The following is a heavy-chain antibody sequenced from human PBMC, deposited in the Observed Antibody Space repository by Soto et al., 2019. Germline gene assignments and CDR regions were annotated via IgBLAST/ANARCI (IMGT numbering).Heavy chain of an antibody. V-gene: IGHV3-33*01. CDR3: XXXXXXXXGPXWF. J-gene: IGHJ5*01. CDR1: GFTFSSYG. CDR2: IWYDGSNK. Sequence: QVQLVESGGGVVQPGRSLRLSCAASGFTFSSYGMHWVRQAPGKGLEWVAVIWYDGSNKYYADSVKGRFTISRENSKXXXXXXXXXXXXXXXXXXXXXXXXXXXXGPXWF.